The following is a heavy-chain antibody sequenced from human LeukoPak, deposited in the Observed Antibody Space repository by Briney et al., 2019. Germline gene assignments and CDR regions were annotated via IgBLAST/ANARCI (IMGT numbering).Heavy chain of an antibody. CDR1: GFTFSNYA. CDR3: AREYGSYCDY. D-gene: IGHD1-26*01. CDR2: ISNSGAGT. J-gene: IGHJ4*02. Sequence: GGSLRLSCAASGFTFSNYAMSWVRQAPGKGLEWVSTISNSGAGTYYADSVKGRFTISRDNSKDSLYLQMNSLRAEDTAVYYCAREYGSYCDYWGQGTLVTVSS. V-gene: IGHV3-23*01.